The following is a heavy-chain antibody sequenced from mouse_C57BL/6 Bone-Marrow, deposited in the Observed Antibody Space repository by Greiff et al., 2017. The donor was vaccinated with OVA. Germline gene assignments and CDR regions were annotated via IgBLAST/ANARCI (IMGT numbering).Heavy chain of an antibody. CDR1: GYTFTNYW. CDR2: IYPGGGYT. D-gene: IGHD1-1*01. J-gene: IGHJ2*01. Sequence: QVQLQQSGAELVRPGTSVKMSCKASGYTFTNYWIGWAKQRPGHGLEWIGDIYPGGGYTNYNEKFKGKATLTADKSSSTAYMQFSSLTSEDSAIYYCERRYYGSSLYYFDYWGQGTTLTVSS. V-gene: IGHV1-63*01. CDR3: ERRYYGSSLYYFDY.